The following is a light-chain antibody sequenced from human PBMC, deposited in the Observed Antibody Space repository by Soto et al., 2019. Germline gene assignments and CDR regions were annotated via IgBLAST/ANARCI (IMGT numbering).Light chain of an antibody. Sequence: DIQMTQSPSSLSASVGGRVTITCRASQGISNYLAWYQQKPGKVPKLLIYAASTLQSGVPSRFSGSGSGTDFTLTISSLQPEDVANYYCQKYNSAPGVGPGTKVDIK. V-gene: IGKV1-27*01. CDR1: QGISNY. CDR3: QKYNSAPG. CDR2: AAS. J-gene: IGKJ3*01.